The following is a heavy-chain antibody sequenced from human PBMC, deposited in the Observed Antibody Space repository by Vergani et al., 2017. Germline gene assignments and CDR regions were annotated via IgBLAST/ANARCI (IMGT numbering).Heavy chain of an antibody. Sequence: QVQLVESGGGVVQPGRSLRLSCSASGFTFSSYAMHWVRQAPGKGLEWVSVIYSGGSTYYADSVKGRFTISRDNSKNTLYLQMNSLRAEDTAVNYCAKPRYDYGWGSYRYPFDYWGQGTLVTVSS. CDR2: IYSGGST. J-gene: IGHJ4*02. D-gene: IGHD3-16*02. CDR1: GFTFSSYA. CDR3: AKPRYDYGWGSYRYPFDY. V-gene: IGHV3-NL1*01.